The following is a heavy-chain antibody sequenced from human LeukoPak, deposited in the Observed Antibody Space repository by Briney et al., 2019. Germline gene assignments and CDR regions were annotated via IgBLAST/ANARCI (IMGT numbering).Heavy chain of an antibody. J-gene: IGHJ4*02. Sequence: ASVKVSCKASGYTFTSYGISWVRQAPGQGPEWMGWISAYNGNTNYAQKLQGRVTMTTDTSTSTAYMELRSLRSDDTAVYYCAKPLKRITMVRADFDYWGQGTLVTVSS. CDR2: ISAYNGNT. D-gene: IGHD3-10*01. CDR3: AKPLKRITMVRADFDY. V-gene: IGHV1-18*01. CDR1: GYTFTSYG.